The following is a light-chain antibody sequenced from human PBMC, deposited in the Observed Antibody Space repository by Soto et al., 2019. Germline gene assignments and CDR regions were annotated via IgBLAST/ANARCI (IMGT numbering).Light chain of an antibody. CDR2: GAS. Sequence: EIVMTQSPATLSVSPGERATLSCRASQSVSSSLAWYQQKPGQAPRLLIYGASTRATGIPARFSGGGSGTDFTLTISRLEPEDFAVYYCQQYGYSPITFGQGTRLEI. J-gene: IGKJ5*01. V-gene: IGKV3-15*01. CDR3: QQYGYSPIT. CDR1: QSVSSS.